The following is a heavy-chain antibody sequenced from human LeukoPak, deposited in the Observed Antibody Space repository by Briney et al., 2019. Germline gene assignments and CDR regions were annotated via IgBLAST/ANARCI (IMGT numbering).Heavy chain of an antibody. J-gene: IGHJ6*03. Sequence: GASVKVSCKASGYTFTSYDINWVQQAPGQGLEWMGWINPNSGGTNYAQKFQGRVTMTRDTSISTAYMELSRLRSDDTAVYYCARGADPAYYYYYYMDVWGKGTTVTISS. V-gene: IGHV1-2*02. CDR2: INPNSGGT. D-gene: IGHD2-2*01. CDR1: GYTFTSYD. CDR3: ARGADPAYYYYYYMDV.